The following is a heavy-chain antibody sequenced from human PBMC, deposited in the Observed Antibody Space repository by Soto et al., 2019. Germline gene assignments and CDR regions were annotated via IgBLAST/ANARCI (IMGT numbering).Heavy chain of an antibody. CDR3: DLGMPGSTSDY. V-gene: IGHV4-34*01. D-gene: IGHD7-27*01. CDR2: INHSGST. J-gene: IGHJ4*02. CDR1: GGSFSGYY. Sequence: SETLSLTCAVYGGSFSGYYWSWIRQPPGKGLEWIGEINHSGSTNYNPSLKSRVTISVDTSKNQFSLKLSSVTAADTAVYYCDLGMPGSTSDYWGQGTLVTVSS.